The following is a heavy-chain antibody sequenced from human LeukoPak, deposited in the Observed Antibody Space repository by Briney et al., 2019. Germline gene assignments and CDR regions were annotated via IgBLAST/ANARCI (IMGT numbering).Heavy chain of an antibody. J-gene: IGHJ4*02. CDR1: GFSFSSYG. Sequence: QPGGSLRLSCVASGFSFSSYGMHWVRQAPGKGLEWVAVIWYDGSDEYYVDSVKGRFTISRDNSKNTLYLQMNSLRADDTAVYYCAKTISAYPTYYFDYWGQGTLVTVSS. CDR2: IWYDGSDE. CDR3: AKTISAYPTYYFDY. D-gene: IGHD3-16*01. V-gene: IGHV3-33*08.